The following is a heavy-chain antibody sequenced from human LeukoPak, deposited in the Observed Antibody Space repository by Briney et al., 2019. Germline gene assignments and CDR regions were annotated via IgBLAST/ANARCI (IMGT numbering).Heavy chain of an antibody. V-gene: IGHV1-69*01. Sequence: GASVKVSCKASGGTFSSYAISWVRQAPGQGLEWMGGIIPIFGTANYAQKFQGRVTITADESTSTAYMELSSLRSEDTAVYYCARARDPINWNYVNPNFDYWGQGTLVTVSS. J-gene: IGHJ4*02. CDR1: GGTFSSYA. CDR2: IIPIFGTA. D-gene: IGHD1-7*01. CDR3: ARARDPINWNYVNPNFDY.